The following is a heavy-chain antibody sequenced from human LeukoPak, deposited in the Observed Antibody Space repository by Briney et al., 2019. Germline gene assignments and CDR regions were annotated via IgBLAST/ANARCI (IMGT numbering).Heavy chain of an antibody. V-gene: IGHV3-21*06. J-gene: IGHJ4*02. Sequence: GGSLRLSCAASGFTFSTYSMNWVRQAPGKGLEWVSWITSSSTYIYYADSMKGRFTISRDNARNLLYLQMNSLRAEDTAVYYCARVPPSPEPNVPVAGLDYWGQGTLVTVSS. CDR2: ITSSSTYI. CDR1: GFTFSTYS. D-gene: IGHD6-19*01. CDR3: ARVPPSPEPNVPVAGLDY.